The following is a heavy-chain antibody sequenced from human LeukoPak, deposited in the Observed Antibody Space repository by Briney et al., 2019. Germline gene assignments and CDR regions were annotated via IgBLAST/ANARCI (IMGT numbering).Heavy chain of an antibody. CDR1: GGSISSYY. Sequence: PSETLSLTCTVSGGSISSYYWSWIRQPAGKGLEWIGRIYTSGSTYDNPSLKSRVTMSVDTSKNQFSLKLSSVTAADTAVYYCARSLRFLEWLLSAFDIWGQGTMVTVSS. V-gene: IGHV4-4*07. CDR3: ARSLRFLEWLLSAFDI. CDR2: IYTSGST. D-gene: IGHD3-3*01. J-gene: IGHJ3*02.